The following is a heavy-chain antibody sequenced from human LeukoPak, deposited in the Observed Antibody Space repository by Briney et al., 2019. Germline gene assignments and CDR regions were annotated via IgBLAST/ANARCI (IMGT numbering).Heavy chain of an antibody. D-gene: IGHD2/OR15-2a*01. V-gene: IGHV3-30*09. J-gene: IGHJ4*02. CDR2: ISYDGNNE. CDR1: GFTFSGYS. Sequence: GGSLRLSCAASGFTFSGYSMNWVRQTPGKGLEWVGVISYDGNNEYYADSVQGRFAISRDNSKNTLYLQLNSLRTEDTAVYYCARDDPGVLGDFDYWGQGTLVTVSS. CDR3: ARDDPGVLGDFDY.